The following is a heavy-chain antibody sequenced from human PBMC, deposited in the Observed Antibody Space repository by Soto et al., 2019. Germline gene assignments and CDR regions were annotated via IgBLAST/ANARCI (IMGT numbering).Heavy chain of an antibody. CDR2: INPSGGST. J-gene: IGHJ6*02. Sequence: VKVSCKASGYTFTSSYMHWVRQAPGQGLEWMGIINPSGGSTSYAQKFQGRVTMTRDTSTSTVYMELSSLRSEDTAVYYCARFMVRGVIIYYYYGMDVWGQGTTVTVSS. V-gene: IGHV1-46*01. CDR3: ARFMVRGVIIYYYYGMDV. CDR1: GYTFTSSY. D-gene: IGHD3-10*01.